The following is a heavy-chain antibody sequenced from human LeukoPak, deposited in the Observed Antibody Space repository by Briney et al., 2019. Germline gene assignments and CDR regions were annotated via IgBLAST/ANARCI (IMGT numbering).Heavy chain of an antibody. CDR3: ARQRGSPPDAEWIHPESGAFDI. D-gene: IGHD5-18*01. CDR1: KDTFDNYW. Sequence: GESLKISCNGSKDTFDNYWIGWVRQMPGKGLEWMGIIYPGDSDTRYSPSFQGQVTISADKSISTAYLQWSSLKASDTAMYYCARQRGSPPDAEWIHPESGAFDIWGQGTMVTVSS. V-gene: IGHV5-51*01. CDR2: IYPGDSDT. J-gene: IGHJ3*02.